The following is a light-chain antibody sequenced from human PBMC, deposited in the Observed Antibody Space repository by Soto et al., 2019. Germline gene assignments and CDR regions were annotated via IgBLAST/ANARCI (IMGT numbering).Light chain of an antibody. J-gene: IGLJ1*01. CDR3: CSYAGSYTFV. CDR2: DVS. V-gene: IGLV2-11*01. Sequence: QSALTQPPSASGSLGQSVTFSCTGTSSDVGGYNYVSWYQQHPGKAPKLMIYDVSKRPSGVPDRFSGSKSGNTASLTISGLQAEDEADYYCCSYAGSYTFVFGTGTKVTVL. CDR1: SSDVGGYNY.